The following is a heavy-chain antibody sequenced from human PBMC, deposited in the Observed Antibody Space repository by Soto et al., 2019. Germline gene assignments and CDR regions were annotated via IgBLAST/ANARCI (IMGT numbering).Heavy chain of an antibody. J-gene: IGHJ1*01. CDR1: GGSFSGYY. CDR2: INHSGST. Sequence: SETLSLTCAVYGGSFSGYYWSWIRQPPGKGLEWIGEINHSGSTNYNPSLKSRVTISVDTSKNQFSLKLSSVTAADTAVYYCARGSFGIVGATRARNAEYFQHWGQGTLVTVSS. V-gene: IGHV4-34*01. CDR3: ARGSFGIVGATRARNAEYFQH. D-gene: IGHD1-26*01.